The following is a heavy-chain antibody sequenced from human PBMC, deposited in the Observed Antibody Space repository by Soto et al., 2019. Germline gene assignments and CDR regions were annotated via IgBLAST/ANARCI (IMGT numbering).Heavy chain of an antibody. CDR1: GFTFSSYS. J-gene: IGHJ6*02. CDR2: VSSSSSYI. Sequence: EVQLVESGGGLVKPGGSLRLSCAASGFTFSSYSMNWVRQAPGTGLEWVSSVSSSSSYIYYADSVKGRFTISRDNAKTSLYLHMNSLRAEDTAGEDCARDAARQIDYGDSYHYYGMDVWGQGTTVTVSS. CDR3: ARDAARQIDYGDSYHYYGMDV. D-gene: IGHD4-17*01. V-gene: IGHV3-21*06.